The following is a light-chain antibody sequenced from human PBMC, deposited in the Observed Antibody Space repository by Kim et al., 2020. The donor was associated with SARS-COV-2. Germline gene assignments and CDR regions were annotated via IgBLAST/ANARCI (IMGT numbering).Light chain of an antibody. CDR2: GAS. Sequence: LSLSPVERATLSCRASQSVVSTYFTWYQQKPGQAPRLLIHGASRRATGIPDRFSGSGSGTDFTLTINRLEPEDFAVYYCQAYGRTFGQGTKVDIK. V-gene: IGKV3-20*01. J-gene: IGKJ1*01. CDR3: QAYGRT. CDR1: QSVVSTY.